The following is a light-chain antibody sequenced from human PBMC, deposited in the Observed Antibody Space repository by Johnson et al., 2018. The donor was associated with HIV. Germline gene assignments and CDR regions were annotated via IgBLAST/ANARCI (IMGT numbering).Light chain of an antibody. CDR1: NSNFGNYY. CDR2: DNH. CDR3: GTWDTSLSAYV. J-gene: IGLJ1*01. Sequence: QSVLTQPPSVSAAPGQKVTISCSGNNSNFGNYYLSWYQHLPGTAPKLLIYDNHKRPSGIPDRFSGSKSGTSATLAIPGLQDGDEADYYCGTWDTSLSAYVFGTGTKVTVL. V-gene: IGLV1-51*01.